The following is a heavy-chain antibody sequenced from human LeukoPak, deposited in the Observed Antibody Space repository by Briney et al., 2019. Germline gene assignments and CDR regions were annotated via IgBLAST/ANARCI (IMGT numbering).Heavy chain of an antibody. J-gene: IGHJ5*02. V-gene: IGHV3-7*01. Sequence: GWSLRLSCAASGFTFSSYWMSWVRQAPGKGLEWVANIKQDGSEKYYVDSVKGRFTISRDNAKNSLYLQMNSLRAEDTAVYYCARGCSGGSCYEPKFDPWGQGTLVTVSS. CDR1: GFTFSSYW. CDR2: IKQDGSEK. D-gene: IGHD2-15*01. CDR3: ARGCSGGSCYEPKFDP.